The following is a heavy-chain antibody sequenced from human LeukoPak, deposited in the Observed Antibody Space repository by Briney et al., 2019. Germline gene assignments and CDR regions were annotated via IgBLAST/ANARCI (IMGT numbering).Heavy chain of an antibody. Sequence: GGSLRLSCAASGFTVSSNYMSWVRQAPGKGLEWVSVIYSGGSTYYADSVKSRFTISRDNSKNTLYLQMNSLRAEDTAVYYCARAPPYYDSSGYYLDYWGQGTLVTVSS. CDR3: ARAPPYYDSSGYYLDY. CDR2: IYSGGST. J-gene: IGHJ4*02. CDR1: GFTVSSNY. D-gene: IGHD3-22*01. V-gene: IGHV3-66*01.